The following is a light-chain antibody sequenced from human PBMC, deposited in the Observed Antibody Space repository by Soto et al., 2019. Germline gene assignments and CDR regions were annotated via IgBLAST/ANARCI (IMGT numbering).Light chain of an antibody. V-gene: IGKV1-39*01. Sequence: DIQMTQSPSSLSASVGDIVTITCRASQSIVTYLNWYLQKPGKAPKLLIYAASNLQSGVPSRFSGSGSGTDFTLTISSLQPDDFATYYCQHYNSYSEAFGQGTKVDI. J-gene: IGKJ1*01. CDR3: QHYNSYSEA. CDR1: QSIVTY. CDR2: AAS.